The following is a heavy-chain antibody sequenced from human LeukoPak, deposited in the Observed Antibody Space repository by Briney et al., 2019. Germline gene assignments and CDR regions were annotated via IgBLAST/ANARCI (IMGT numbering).Heavy chain of an antibody. D-gene: IGHD6-6*01. CDR3: VLGSYSSSYYYYYYGMDV. CDR2: ISSDGSST. CDR1: GLTFSSHW. V-gene: IGHV3-74*01. J-gene: IGHJ6*02. Sequence: GGSLRLSCAASGLTFSSHWMHWVRQAPGKGLVWVSRISSDGSSTSYADSVKGRFTISRDNAKNTLYLQMNSLRAEDTAVYYCVLGSYSSSYYYYYYGMDVWGQGTTVTVSS.